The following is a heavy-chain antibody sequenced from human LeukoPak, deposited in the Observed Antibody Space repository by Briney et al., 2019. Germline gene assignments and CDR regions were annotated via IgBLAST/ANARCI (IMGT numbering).Heavy chain of an antibody. D-gene: IGHD2-2*01. CDR3: ASARGYCSSTSCPLYDAFDI. J-gene: IGHJ3*02. CDR1: GYTFTGYY. Sequence: ASVKVSCKASGYTFTGYYMHWVRQAPGQGLEWMGWINPNSGDTNHAQKFQGRVTMTRDTSISTAYMELSRLRSDDTAVYYCASARGYCSSTSCPLYDAFDIWGQGTMVTVSS. V-gene: IGHV1-2*02. CDR2: INPNSGDT.